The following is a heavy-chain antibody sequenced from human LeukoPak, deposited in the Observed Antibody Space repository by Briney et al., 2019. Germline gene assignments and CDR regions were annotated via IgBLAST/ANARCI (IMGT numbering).Heavy chain of an antibody. CDR1: GASITRYY. V-gene: IGHV4-4*07. J-gene: IGHJ2*01. Sequence: ASETLSLTCSVSGASITRYYWTWIRQPVGKGLEWFGRLYTNGTVNYNPSLRSRVTMSRDTSRNQLSLKLTSVTAADTAVYYCARLLGSSGYAGDWYFDLWGPGALVTVSS. CDR3: ARLLGSSGYAGDWYFDL. D-gene: IGHD3-22*01. CDR2: LYTNGTV.